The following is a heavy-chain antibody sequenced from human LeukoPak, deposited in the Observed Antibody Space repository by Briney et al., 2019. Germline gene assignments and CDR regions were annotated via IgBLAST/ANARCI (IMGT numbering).Heavy chain of an antibody. V-gene: IGHV1-69*04. CDR1: GGTFSSYA. Sequence: SSVKVSCKASGGTFSSYAISWVRQAPGQGLEWMGRIIPILGIANYAQKLQGRVTMTTDTSTSTAYMELRSLRSDDTAVYYCARDLNGMHNWFDPWGQGTLVTVSS. J-gene: IGHJ5*02. CDR3: ARDLNGMHNWFDP. CDR2: IIPILGIA. D-gene: IGHD1-26*01.